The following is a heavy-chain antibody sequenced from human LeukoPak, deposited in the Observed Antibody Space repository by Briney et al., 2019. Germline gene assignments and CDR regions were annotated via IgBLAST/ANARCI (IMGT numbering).Heavy chain of an antibody. J-gene: IGHJ4*02. V-gene: IGHV1-18*01. Sequence: ASVKVSCKAFGYTFTRYGVSWVRQAPGQGLEWIGWISGSNGNTNYAQNFQGRVTMTTDSSTSTAYMELRSLRSDDTAVYYCARLGPNFDYWGQGTLVTVSS. CDR1: GYTFTRYG. CDR2: ISGSNGNT. CDR3: ARLGPNFDY.